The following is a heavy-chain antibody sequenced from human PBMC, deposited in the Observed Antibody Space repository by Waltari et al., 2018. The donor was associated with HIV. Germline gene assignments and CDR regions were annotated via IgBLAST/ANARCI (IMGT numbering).Heavy chain of an antibody. CDR2: INGDGSGT. CDR3: TREGVETTAPADY. J-gene: IGHJ4*02. D-gene: IGHD4-17*01. CDR1: GFTLCSHW. V-gene: IGHV3-74*01. Sequence: EVQLVESGGGLVQAGGSLRLSCAASGFTLCSHWMHWDRQAPGKGLVWCARINGDGSGTSYADSVRGRFSISRENAENSLHLHMNSVRPEDTGLYYCTREGVETTAPADYWGQGTLVTVSS.